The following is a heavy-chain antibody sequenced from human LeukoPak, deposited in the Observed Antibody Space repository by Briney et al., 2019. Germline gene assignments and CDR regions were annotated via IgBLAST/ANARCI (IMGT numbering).Heavy chain of an antibody. V-gene: IGHV1-2*02. D-gene: IGHD3-9*01. J-gene: IGHJ4*02. CDR3: ARCAYDILTGSLDY. Sequence: ASVKVSCKASGYTFTGYYMHWVRQAPGRGLEWMGWINPNSGGTNYAQKFQGRVTMTRDTSISTAYMELSRLRSDDTAVYYCARCAYDILTGSLDYWGQGTLVTVSS. CDR1: GYTFTGYY. CDR2: INPNSGGT.